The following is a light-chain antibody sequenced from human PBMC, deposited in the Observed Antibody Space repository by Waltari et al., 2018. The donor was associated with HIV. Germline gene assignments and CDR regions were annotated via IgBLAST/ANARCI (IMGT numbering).Light chain of an antibody. CDR3: QQSYTTPIT. V-gene: IGKV1-39*01. CDR1: QSISSY. Sequence: DIQMTQSPSSLSASVGDRVIITCRASQSISSYLNWYQQKPGKAPKLLIYAASILQSGVPSRFSGSGSGTDFTLTIRSLQPEDFATYYCQQSYTTPITFGQGTRLEIK. CDR2: AAS. J-gene: IGKJ5*01.